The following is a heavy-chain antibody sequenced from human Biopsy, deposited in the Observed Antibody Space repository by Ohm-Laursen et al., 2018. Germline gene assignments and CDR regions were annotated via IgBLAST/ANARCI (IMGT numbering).Heavy chain of an antibody. D-gene: IGHD6-19*01. Sequence: ASVKVSCKASGYTFSGYYMHWVRQAPGQGLEWMGWINPDSGVTNYAQKFQGGVTMTRDTSISTAYMELSRLGSDDTAVYYCARDKYRSWNYFDNWGQGSLVTVSS. CDR3: ARDKYRSWNYFDN. CDR1: GYTFSGYY. CDR2: INPDSGVT. V-gene: IGHV1-2*02. J-gene: IGHJ4*02.